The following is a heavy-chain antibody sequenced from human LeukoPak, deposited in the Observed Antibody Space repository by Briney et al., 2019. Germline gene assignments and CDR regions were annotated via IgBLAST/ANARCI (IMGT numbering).Heavy chain of an antibody. Sequence: NPGGSLRLSCAASGFTFSSYSMNWVRQAPGKGLEWVSSISSSSSYIYYADSVKGRFTISRDNAKNSLYLHMTSLRAEDTAVYYCTRDTEWALDYWGQGTLVTVSS. CDR1: GFTFSSYS. CDR2: ISSSSSYI. CDR3: TRDTEWALDY. V-gene: IGHV3-21*01. D-gene: IGHD3-3*01. J-gene: IGHJ4*02.